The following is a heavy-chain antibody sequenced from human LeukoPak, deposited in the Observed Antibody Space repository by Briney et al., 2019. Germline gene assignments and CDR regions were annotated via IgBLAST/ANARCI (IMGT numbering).Heavy chain of an antibody. CDR1: GYSISSGYY. Sequence: PSETLSLTCTVSGYSISSGYYWGWIRQPPGKGLEWIGSIYHSGSTYYNPSLKSRVTISVDTSKNQFSLKLSSVTAADTAVYYCARDRDCGGDCYSGNWGQGTLVTVSS. V-gene: IGHV4-38-2*02. J-gene: IGHJ4*02. CDR3: ARDRDCGGDCYSGN. D-gene: IGHD2-21*02. CDR2: IYHSGST.